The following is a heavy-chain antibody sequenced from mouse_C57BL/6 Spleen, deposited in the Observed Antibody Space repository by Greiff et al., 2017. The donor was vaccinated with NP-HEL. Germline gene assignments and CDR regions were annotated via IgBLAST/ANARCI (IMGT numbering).Heavy chain of an antibody. J-gene: IGHJ3*01. V-gene: IGHV1-15*01. CDR1: GYTFTDYE. CDR3: TRSGIPYYGSSYPY. CDR2: IDPETGGT. D-gene: IGHD1-1*01. Sequence: QVQLKESGAELVRPGASVTLSCKASGYTFTDYEMHWVKQTPVHGLEWIGAIDPETGGTAYNQKFKGKAILTADKSSSTAYMELRSLTSEDSAVYYCTRSGIPYYGSSYPYWGQGTLVTVSA.